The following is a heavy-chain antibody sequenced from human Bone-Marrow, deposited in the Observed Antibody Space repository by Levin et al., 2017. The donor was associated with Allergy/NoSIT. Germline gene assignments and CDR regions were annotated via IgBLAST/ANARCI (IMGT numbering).Heavy chain of an antibody. V-gene: IGHV4-59*01. CDR1: FFSLIHFS. J-gene: IGHJ4*02. CDR2: LSSLFLP. D-gene: IGHD3-22*01. Sequence: LSLPFPFSFFSLIHFSFPLPLQPQAPLLSFLSSLSSLFLPHYNPSLQSRVTISLDTSKNQFSLKLTSVTAADTAVYYCARITHYDDGSSDYDPGYYFDFWGQGALVTVSS. CDR3: ARITHYDDGSSDYDPGYYFDF.